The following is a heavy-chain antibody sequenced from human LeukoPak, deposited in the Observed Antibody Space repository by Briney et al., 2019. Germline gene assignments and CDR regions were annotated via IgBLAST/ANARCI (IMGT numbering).Heavy chain of an antibody. CDR1: GFTFSSYA. V-gene: IGHV3-23*01. D-gene: IGHD6-13*01. CDR2: ISGSGGRT. Sequence: GGSLRLSCAASGFTFSSYAMNWVRQAPGKGLEWVSAISGSGGRTYYADSVKGRFTISRDNSKNTLYLQMNSLRAEDTAVYYCAKDGRIAAAVPDYWGQGTLVTVSS. CDR3: AKDGRIAAAVPDY. J-gene: IGHJ4*02.